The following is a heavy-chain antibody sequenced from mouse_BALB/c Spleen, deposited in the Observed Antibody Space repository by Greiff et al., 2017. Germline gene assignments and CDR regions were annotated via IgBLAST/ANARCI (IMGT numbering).Heavy chain of an antibody. CDR1: GFSLTSYG. CDR2: IWAGGST. V-gene: IGHV2-9*02. CDR3: ARDAMDY. Sequence: QVQLKESGPGLVAPSQSLSITCTVSGFSLTSYGVHWVRQPPGKGLEWLGVIWAGGSTNYNSALMSRLSISKNNSKSLVFLKMNSLQTDDTAMYYCARDAMDYWGQGTSVTVSS. J-gene: IGHJ4*01.